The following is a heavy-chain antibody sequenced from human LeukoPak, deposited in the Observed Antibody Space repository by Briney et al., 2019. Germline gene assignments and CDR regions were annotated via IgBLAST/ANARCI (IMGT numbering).Heavy chain of an antibody. V-gene: IGHV3-7*04. CDR2: IKQDGSKK. D-gene: IGHD5-24*01. CDR1: RFPFSSYW. J-gene: IGHJ4*02. CDR3: TRVGYIDEGIDY. Sequence: GGSLRLSCVASRFPFSSYWMTWVRQAPGKGLEWVANIKQDGSKKSYVDSVKGRFTISRDNAKNSLYLQMNSLRAEDTAIYYCTRVGYIDEGIDYWGQGTLVTVSS.